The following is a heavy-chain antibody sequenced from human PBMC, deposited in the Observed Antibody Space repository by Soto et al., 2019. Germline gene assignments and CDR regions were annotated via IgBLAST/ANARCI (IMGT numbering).Heavy chain of an antibody. CDR1: GGSISSYY. Sequence: SETLSLTCTVSGGSISSYYWSWIRQPPGKGLEWIGYIYYSGSTNYNPSLKSRVTISVDTSKNQFSLKLSSVTAADTAVYYCARDLSVNYYGSGSYSAHKYHYYSYGMDVWGQGTTVTVSS. J-gene: IGHJ6*02. CDR3: ARDLSVNYYGSGSYSAHKYHYYSYGMDV. D-gene: IGHD3-10*01. CDR2: IYYSGST. V-gene: IGHV4-59*01.